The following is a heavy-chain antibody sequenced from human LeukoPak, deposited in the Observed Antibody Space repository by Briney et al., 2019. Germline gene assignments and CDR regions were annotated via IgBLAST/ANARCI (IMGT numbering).Heavy chain of an antibody. CDR2: IYHSENT. V-gene: IGHV4-30-2*01. CDR1: GDSISSGDYY. D-gene: IGHD3-3*01. CDR3: ARGTYDWSGYSEFDY. J-gene: IGHJ4*02. Sequence: SETLSLTCTVSGDSISSGDYYWSWIRQPPGKGLEWIGYIYHSENTYYNPSLKSRVTISVDRSKNQFSLKLSSVTAADTAVYYCARGTYDWSGYSEFDYWGQGSLVTVSS.